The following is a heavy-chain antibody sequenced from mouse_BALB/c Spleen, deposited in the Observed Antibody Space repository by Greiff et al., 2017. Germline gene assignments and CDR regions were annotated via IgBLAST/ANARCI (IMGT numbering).Heavy chain of an antibody. CDR1: GFTFSSFG. J-gene: IGHJ3*01. D-gene: IGHD4-1*01. CDR2: ISSGSSTI. Sequence: DVKLVESGGGLVQPGGSRKLSCAASGFTFSSFGMHWVRQAPEKGLEWVAYISSGSSTIYYADTVKGRFTISRDNPKNTLFLQMTSLRSEDTAMYYCARSSPNWDRGSWFAYWGQGTLVTVSA. CDR3: ARSSPNWDRGSWFAY. V-gene: IGHV5-17*02.